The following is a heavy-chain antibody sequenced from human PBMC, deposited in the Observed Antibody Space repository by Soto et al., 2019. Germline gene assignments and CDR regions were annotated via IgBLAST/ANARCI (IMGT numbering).Heavy chain of an antibody. Sequence: GGSLRLSCAASGFTFSSYAMHWVRQAPGKGLEWVAVISYDGSNKYYADSVKGRFTISRDNSKNTLYLQMNSLRAEDTAVYYCASPYYYDSSGNPGYFDYWGQGTLVTVSS. CDR3: ASPYYYDSSGNPGYFDY. V-gene: IGHV3-30-3*01. CDR1: GFTFSSYA. CDR2: ISYDGSNK. J-gene: IGHJ4*02. D-gene: IGHD3-22*01.